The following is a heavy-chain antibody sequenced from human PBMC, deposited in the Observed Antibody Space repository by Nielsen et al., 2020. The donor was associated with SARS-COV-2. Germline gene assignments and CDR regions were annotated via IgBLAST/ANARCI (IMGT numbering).Heavy chain of an antibody. J-gene: IGHJ4*02. CDR3: AKDMGVTMIVVALDY. CDR2: ISGTADST. CDR1: GFSFNTFG. Sequence: GGSLRLSCAASGFSFNTFGMSWVRQTPGKGLEWTSTISGTADSTYYADSVKGRFTISRDNSKNTLYLQMNSLRAEDTATYYCAKDMGVTMIVVALDYWGQGTLVTVSS. D-gene: IGHD3-22*01. V-gene: IGHV3-23*01.